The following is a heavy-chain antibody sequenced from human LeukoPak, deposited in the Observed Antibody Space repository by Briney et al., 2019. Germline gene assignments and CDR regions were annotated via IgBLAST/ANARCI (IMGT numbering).Heavy chain of an antibody. D-gene: IGHD4-11*01. CDR1: GGSISSSSYY. V-gene: IGHV4-61*01. CDR3: ARDRHDYKGTYYYYMDV. J-gene: IGHJ6*03. CDR2: IYYSGST. Sequence: KPSETLSLTCTVSGGSISSSSYYWGWIRQPPGKGLEWIGYIYYSGSTNYNPSLKSRVTISVDTSKNQFSLKLSSVTAADTAVYYCARDRHDYKGTYYYYMDVWGKGTTVTVSS.